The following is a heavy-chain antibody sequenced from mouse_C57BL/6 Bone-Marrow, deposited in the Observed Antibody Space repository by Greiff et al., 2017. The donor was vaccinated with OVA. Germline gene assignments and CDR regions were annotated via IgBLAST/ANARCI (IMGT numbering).Heavy chain of an antibody. J-gene: IGHJ2*01. CDR2: IDPSDSYT. CDR3: ARRDWENFDY. V-gene: IGHV1-59*01. Sequence: QVQLKQPGAELVRPGTSVKLSCKASGYTFTSYWMHWVKQRPGQGLEWIGVIDPSDSYTNYNQKFKGKATLTVDTSSSTAYMQLSSLTSEDSAVYYCARRDWENFDYWGQGTTLTVSS. CDR1: GYTFTSYW. D-gene: IGHD4-1*01.